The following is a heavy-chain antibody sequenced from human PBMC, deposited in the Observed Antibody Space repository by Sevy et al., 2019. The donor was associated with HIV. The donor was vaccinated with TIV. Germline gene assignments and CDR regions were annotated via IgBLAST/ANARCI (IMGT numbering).Heavy chain of an antibody. D-gene: IGHD3-10*01. V-gene: IGHV4-39*01. CDR3: AIGLSGGFIADAFDI. CDR2: IYYSGSA. CDR1: GGSISSSSYY. Sequence: SETLSLTCTVSGGSISSSSYYWGWIRQPPGKGLEWIRSIYYSGSAYYNPSLKSRVTISVDTSKNQFSLKLSSVTAADTAVYYCAIGLSGGFIADAFDIWGQGTMVTVSS. J-gene: IGHJ3*02.